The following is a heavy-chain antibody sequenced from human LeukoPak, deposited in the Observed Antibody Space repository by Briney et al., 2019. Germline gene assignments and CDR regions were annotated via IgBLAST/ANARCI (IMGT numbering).Heavy chain of an antibody. CDR1: GFTFSSYS. J-gene: IGHJ4*02. CDR3: ARELQLWLRPLDY. D-gene: IGHD5-18*01. V-gene: IGHV3-48*01. CDR2: ISSSSSTI. Sequence: GGSLRLSCAAPGFTFSSYSMNWVRQAPGKGLEWVSYISSSSSTIYYADSVKGRFTISRDNAKNSLYLQMNSLRAEDTAVYYCARELQLWLRPLDYWGQGTLVTVSS.